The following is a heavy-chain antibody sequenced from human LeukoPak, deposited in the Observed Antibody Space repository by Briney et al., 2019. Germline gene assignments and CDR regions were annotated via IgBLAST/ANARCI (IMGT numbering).Heavy chain of an antibody. CDR3: ARHRQYDANVFDI. CDR2: ISYSGST. V-gene: IGHV4-59*08. CDR1: SGSISSYY. Sequence: SETLSLTCTVSSGSISSYYWSWIRQPPGKGQEWIGYISYSGSTKYNPSLKGRVTISIDTSRKQFSLNLSSVTAADTAVYYCARHRQYDANVFDIWGQGTMVTVSS. J-gene: IGHJ3*02. D-gene: IGHD2-8*01.